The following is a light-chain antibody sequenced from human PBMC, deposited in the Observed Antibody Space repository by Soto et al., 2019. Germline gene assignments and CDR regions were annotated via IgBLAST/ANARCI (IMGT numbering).Light chain of an antibody. J-gene: IGLJ2*01. Sequence: QSVLTQPASVSVSPGLSITISCSGTSNDVGGYDYVSWYRQHPDRAPRLLIYEVSNRPSGISDRFSGSRSGNTASLTISGLQADDEADYYCASYTVSGTLIFGGGTK. CDR3: ASYTVSGTLI. CDR2: EVS. CDR1: SNDVGGYDY. V-gene: IGLV2-14*01.